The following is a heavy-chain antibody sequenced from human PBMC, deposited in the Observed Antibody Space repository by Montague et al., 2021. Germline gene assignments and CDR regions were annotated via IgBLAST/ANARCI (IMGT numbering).Heavy chain of an antibody. CDR1: GFTFSNYW. J-gene: IGHJ4*02. CDR3: VRDLNWAVDY. D-gene: IGHD7-27*01. V-gene: IGHV3-74*01. CDR2: ISPDGSWT. Sequence: YRSISWAASGFTFSNYWMHWVRQAPGKGLLWVSRISPDGSWTNYADSVRGRFTISRDNTKNTLYLQMSSLRAEDTALYYCVRDLNWAVDYWGQGTLVTVSS.